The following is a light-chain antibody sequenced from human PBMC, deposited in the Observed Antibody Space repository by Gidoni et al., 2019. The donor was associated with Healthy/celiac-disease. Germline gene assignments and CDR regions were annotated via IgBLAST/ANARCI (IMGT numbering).Light chain of an antibody. V-gene: IGLV2-14*01. Sequence: QSALTQPASVSGSPGQSIPISCTGTSSDVGGYNYVSWYQQHPGKAPKLMIYDVSNRPSGVSNRFSGSKSGNTASLTISGLQAEDEADYYCSSYTSSSTFEVFGGGTKLTVL. J-gene: IGLJ3*02. CDR1: SSDVGGYNY. CDR2: DVS. CDR3: SSYTSSSTFEV.